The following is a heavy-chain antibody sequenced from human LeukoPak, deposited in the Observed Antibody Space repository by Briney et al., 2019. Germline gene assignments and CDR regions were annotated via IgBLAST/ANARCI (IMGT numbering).Heavy chain of an antibody. D-gene: IGHD2-8*01. Sequence: GRSLRLSCGASGFTFSDYSMNWVRQAPGKGLAWVASITSAGGYRYYADSVKGRFTISRDNAQNSLFLQMDSLRPEDTAVYFCATSGGFVLPNAVTGNWYMDVWGRGTTVTVSS. V-gene: IGHV3-21*06. J-gene: IGHJ6*03. CDR2: ITSAGGYR. CDR3: ATSGGFVLPNAVTGNWYMDV. CDR1: GFTFSDYS.